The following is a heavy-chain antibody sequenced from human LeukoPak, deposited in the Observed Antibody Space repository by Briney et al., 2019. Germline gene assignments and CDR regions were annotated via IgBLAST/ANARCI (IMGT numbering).Heavy chain of an antibody. Sequence: PSETLSLTCTVSGGSISSSRYYWGWIRQPPGKGLEWIGSIYYSGSTYYNPSLKSRVTISVDPSKHQFPLKLSSVTSADTAVYYCARDGYSSSWYWFDPWGQGTLVTVSS. J-gene: IGHJ5*02. CDR1: GGSISSSRYY. CDR3: ARDGYSSSWYWFDP. V-gene: IGHV4-39*06. CDR2: IYYSGST. D-gene: IGHD6-13*01.